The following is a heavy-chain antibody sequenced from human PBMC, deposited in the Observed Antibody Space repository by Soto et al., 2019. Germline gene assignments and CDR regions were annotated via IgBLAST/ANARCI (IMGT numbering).Heavy chain of an antibody. CDR2: IYYSGST. V-gene: IGHV4-59*01. Sequence: SETLSLTCTASGGSISSYYWSWIRQPPGKGLEWIGYIYYSGSTNYNPSLKSRVTISVDTSKNQFSLKLSSVTPADTAVYTRTRVRLLAVGYGALDYWGQGTLVTVSS. CDR3: TRVRLLAVGYGALDY. J-gene: IGHJ4*02. D-gene: IGHD3-16*01. CDR1: GGSISSYY.